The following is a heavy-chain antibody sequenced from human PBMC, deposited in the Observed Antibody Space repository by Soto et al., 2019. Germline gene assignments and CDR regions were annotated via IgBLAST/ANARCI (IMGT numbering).Heavy chain of an antibody. V-gene: IGHV4-38-2*01. D-gene: IGHD1-1*01. CDR2: IYHSGST. CDR3: ARGKLEATDY. J-gene: IGHJ4*02. Sequence: LSLTCAVSGYSISSGYYWGWIRQPPGKGLEWIGSIYHSGSTYYNPSLKSRVTISVDTSKNQFSLKLSSVTAADTAVYYCARGKLEATDYWGQGTLVTVSS. CDR1: GYSISSGYY.